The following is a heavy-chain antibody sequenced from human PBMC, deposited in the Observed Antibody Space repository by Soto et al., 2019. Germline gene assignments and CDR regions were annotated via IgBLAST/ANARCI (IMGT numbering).Heavy chain of an antibody. J-gene: IGHJ6*03. Sequence: SETLSLTCTVSGGSISSSSYYWGWIRQPPGKGLEWIGSMYYSGSTYYNPSLRSRVTISVDASKNQFSLKLSSVTAADTAVYYCAARRIAALGYYYYMDVWGKGTTVTVSS. D-gene: IGHD6-6*01. CDR2: MYYSGST. CDR3: AARRIAALGYYYYMDV. CDR1: GGSISSSSYY. V-gene: IGHV4-39*01.